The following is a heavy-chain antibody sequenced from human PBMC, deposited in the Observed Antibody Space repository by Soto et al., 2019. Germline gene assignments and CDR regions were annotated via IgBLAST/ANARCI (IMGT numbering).Heavy chain of an antibody. CDR3: AKDVTGTDGWDAFDI. CDR1: GFTFINYA. V-gene: IGHV3-23*01. CDR2: ITGSGRTT. J-gene: IGHJ3*02. Sequence: EVQLLESGGGLVQPGGSLRLSCAASGFTFINYAMTWVRQAPGKGLQWVSTITGSGRTTYYADSVKGRFTISRDNSKNTLYLQMKRLSAGDTAIYYCAKDVTGTDGWDAFDIWGQGTMVTVSS. D-gene: IGHD6-19*01.